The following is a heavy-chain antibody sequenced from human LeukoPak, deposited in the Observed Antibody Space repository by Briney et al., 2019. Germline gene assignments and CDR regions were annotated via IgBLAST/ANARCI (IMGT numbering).Heavy chain of an antibody. CDR2: INHSGST. J-gene: IGHJ4*02. Sequence: SETLSLTCAVYGGSFSGYYWSWIRQPPGKGLEWIGEINHSGSTNYNPSLKSRVTISVDTSKNQFSLKLTSVTAGDTGVYYCGRIGVYGDYVDFWGQGTLVTVSS. CDR3: GRIGVYGDYVDF. D-gene: IGHD4-17*01. CDR1: GGSFSGYY. V-gene: IGHV4-34*01.